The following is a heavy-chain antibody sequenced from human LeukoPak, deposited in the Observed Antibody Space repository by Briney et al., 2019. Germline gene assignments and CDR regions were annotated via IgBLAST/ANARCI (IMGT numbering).Heavy chain of an antibody. CDR3: ARDGFSSGYPYDAFDI. CDR2: IYSGGST. D-gene: IGHD3-22*01. CDR1: GFTVSSNY. Sequence: GGSLRLSCAASGFTVSSNYMSWVRQAPGKGLEWGSDIYSGGSTYYADSVKGRFTISRDNSKNTLYLQMNSLRAEDTAVYYCARDGFSSGYPYDAFDIWGQGTMVTVSS. J-gene: IGHJ3*02. V-gene: IGHV3-53*01.